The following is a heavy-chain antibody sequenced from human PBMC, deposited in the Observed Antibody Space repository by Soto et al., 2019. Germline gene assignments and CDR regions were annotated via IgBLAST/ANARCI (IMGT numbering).Heavy chain of an antibody. D-gene: IGHD4-4*01. CDR3: AKAEQSYFDY. J-gene: IGHJ4*02. V-gene: IGHV3-30*18. Sequence: GGSLRLSCAASGFTFSSYGMHWVRQAPGKGLEWVAVISYDGSNKYYADSVKGRFTISRDNSKNTLYLQMNSLRAEDTAVYYCAKAEQSYFDYWGQGTLVTVSS. CDR2: ISYDGSNK. CDR1: GFTFSSYG.